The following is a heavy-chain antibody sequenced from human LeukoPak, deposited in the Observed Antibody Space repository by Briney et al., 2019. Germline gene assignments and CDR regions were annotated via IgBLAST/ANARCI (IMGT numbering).Heavy chain of an antibody. J-gene: IGHJ4*02. Sequence: SETQSLTCAVYGGSFSDYYWTWIRQPPGKGLEWIGEINHSGNTKYNPSLKSRVTISADTSRNQFSLKLSSVTAADTAVYYCARCGGYDYLDDYWGQGTLVTVSS. D-gene: IGHD2-21*01. V-gene: IGHV4-34*01. CDR1: GGSFSDYY. CDR2: INHSGNT. CDR3: ARCGGYDYLDDY.